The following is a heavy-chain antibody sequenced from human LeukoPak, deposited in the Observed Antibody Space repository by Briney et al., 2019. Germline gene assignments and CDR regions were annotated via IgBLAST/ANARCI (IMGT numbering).Heavy chain of an antibody. V-gene: IGHV1-2*02. CDR1: GYTFSDYY. Sequence: GASVKVSCKASGYTFSDYYIHWVRQAPGQGLEWMGWINPNNGGTNYEQKLQGRVTMTRDTSITTAYMELSRLRSDDTAVYYCARAHRTSGTLDFDYWGQGTQVTVSS. CDR2: INPNNGGT. J-gene: IGHJ4*02. D-gene: IGHD3-10*01. CDR3: ARAHRTSGTLDFDY.